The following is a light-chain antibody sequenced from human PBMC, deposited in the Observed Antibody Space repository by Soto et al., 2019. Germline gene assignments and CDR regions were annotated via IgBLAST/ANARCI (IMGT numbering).Light chain of an antibody. CDR2: DNS. J-gene: IGLJ1*01. CDR1: SSNIGAGYD. V-gene: IGLV1-40*01. CDR3: QSYDRSLSGSRV. Sequence: QSVLTKPPSVYGVPGQRVTISCTRSSSNIGAGYDVHWYQQLPGTAPKLLIYDNSNRPSGVPDRFSGSKSGTSASLAITGLQAEDEADYYCQSYDRSLSGSRVFGTGTKVTVL.